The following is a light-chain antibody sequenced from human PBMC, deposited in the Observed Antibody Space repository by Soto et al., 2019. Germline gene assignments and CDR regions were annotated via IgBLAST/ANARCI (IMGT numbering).Light chain of an antibody. Sequence: EIVLTQSPATLSLSPGERATLSCRASQSVSRNSLAWYQQRPGQAPRLLIFGASSRATGIPDRVSGSGSGTDFTLTISRLEPEDFAVYYCQQYGTSPPTFGQGTKVDIK. J-gene: IGKJ1*01. CDR2: GAS. V-gene: IGKV3-20*01. CDR3: QQYGTSPPT. CDR1: QSVSRNS.